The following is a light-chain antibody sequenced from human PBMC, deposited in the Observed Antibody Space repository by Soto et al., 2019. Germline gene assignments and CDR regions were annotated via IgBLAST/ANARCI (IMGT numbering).Light chain of an antibody. V-gene: IGLV2-8*01. CDR1: STDANDYNY. CDR2: EVI. J-gene: IGLJ2*01. CDR3: SSYVGDNNVV. Sequence: QSALTQPPSASGSPGQSVTISCTGASTDANDYNYVSWYQQYPGKAPKLIIYEVIRRPSGVPDRFSGSKTGNTASLTVSGLQAEDEANYYCSSYVGDNNVVLGGGTKLTVL.